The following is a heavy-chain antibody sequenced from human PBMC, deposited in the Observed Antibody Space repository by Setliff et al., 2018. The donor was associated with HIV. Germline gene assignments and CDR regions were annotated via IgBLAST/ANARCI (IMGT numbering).Heavy chain of an antibody. CDR2: ISPDGSDT. J-gene: IGHJ3*02. CDR1: GFTFRNYW. D-gene: IGHD3-22*01. CDR3: ALVGGITVPPDGFDI. Sequence: GGSLRLSCAASGFTFRNYWMNWVRQAPGKGLVWVARISPDGSDTTHADAVKGRVTISRDNAKNTLYLQMNSLRAEDTAVYHCALVGGITVPPDGFDIWGQGTMVTVSS. V-gene: IGHV3-74*01.